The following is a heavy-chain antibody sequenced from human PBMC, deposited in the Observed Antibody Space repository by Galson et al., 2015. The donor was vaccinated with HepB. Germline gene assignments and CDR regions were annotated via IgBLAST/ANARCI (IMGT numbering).Heavy chain of an antibody. V-gene: IGHV3-15*01. J-gene: IGHJ4*02. Sequence: SLRLSCAASGFTFSNAWMSWVRQAPGKGLEWVGRIKSKTDGGTTDYAAPVKGRFTMSRDDSKNTLYLQMNSLKTEDTAVYYCTTEVEVVWFGGWGQGTLVTVSS. CDR1: GFTFSNAW. CDR2: IKSKTDGGTT. CDR3: TTEVEVVWFGG. D-gene: IGHD3-10*01.